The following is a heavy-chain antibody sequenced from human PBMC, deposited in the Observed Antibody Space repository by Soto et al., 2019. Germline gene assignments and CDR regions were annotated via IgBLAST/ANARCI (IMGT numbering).Heavy chain of an antibody. CDR1: GGSITSHHYY. CDR3: GSGPSTTWIDN. D-gene: IGHD2-2*01. CDR2: IYSGGNT. Sequence: QLQVQESGPGQVKPSQTLSLTCTVSGGSITSHHYYWGWIRQPPGKGLEWIGSIYSGGNTYYNPSLRSRITIFVEKAKNLISLKLSSVTAADSAIYYCGSGPSTTWIDNWGLGTQVSVSS. V-gene: IGHV4-39*01. J-gene: IGHJ4*02.